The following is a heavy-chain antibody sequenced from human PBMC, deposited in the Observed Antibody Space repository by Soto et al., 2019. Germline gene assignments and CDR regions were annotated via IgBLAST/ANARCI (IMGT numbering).Heavy chain of an antibody. CDR2: IWYDGSNK. J-gene: IGHJ6*02. V-gene: IGHV3-33*01. D-gene: IGHD3-10*01. CDR3: ARDEATMVRGVIWYYYYGMDV. CDR1: GFTFSSYG. Sequence: QVQLVESXXXXXXXXXXXXLSCAASGFTFSSYGMHWVRQAPGKGLEWVAVIWYDGSNKYYADSVKGRFTISRDNSKNTLYLQMNSLRAEDTAVYYCARDEATMVRGVIWYYYYGMDVWGQGTTVTVSS.